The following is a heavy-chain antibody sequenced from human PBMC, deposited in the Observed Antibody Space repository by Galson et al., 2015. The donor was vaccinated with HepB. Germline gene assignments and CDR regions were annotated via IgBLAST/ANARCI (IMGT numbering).Heavy chain of an antibody. CDR2: TYYRSKWYN. CDR3: ARIQVSRGGYYYYYMDV. J-gene: IGHJ6*03. CDR1: GDSVSSNSAA. Sequence: CAISGDSVSSNSAAWNWIRQSPSRGLEWLGRTYYRSKWYNDYAVSVKSRITINPDTSKNQVSLQLNSVTPEDTAVYYCARIQVSRGGYYYYYMDVWGKGTTVTVSS. D-gene: IGHD3-10*01. V-gene: IGHV6-1*01.